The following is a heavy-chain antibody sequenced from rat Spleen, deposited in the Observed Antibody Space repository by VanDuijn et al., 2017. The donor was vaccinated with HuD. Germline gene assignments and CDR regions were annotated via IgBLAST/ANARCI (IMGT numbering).Heavy chain of an antibody. CDR1: GYSITSNY. Sequence: EVQLQESGPGLVKPSQSLSLTCSVTGYSITSNYWGWIRKFPGNKMEWIGHISYSGSTSYNPSLKSRISITRDTSKNQFFLQLNSVTTEDTATYYCARSYGYTLYVMDAWGQGASVTVSS. CDR3: ARSYGYTLYVMDA. CDR2: ISYSGST. J-gene: IGHJ4*01. D-gene: IGHD1-9*01. V-gene: IGHV3-1*01.